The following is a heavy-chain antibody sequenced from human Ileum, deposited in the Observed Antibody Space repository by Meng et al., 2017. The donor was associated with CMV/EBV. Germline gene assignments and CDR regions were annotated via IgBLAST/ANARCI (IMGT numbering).Heavy chain of an antibody. CDR3: ARRDFIDWFDP. CDR2: INHSGST. CDR1: GGFFSGYY. J-gene: IGHJ5*02. D-gene: IGHD3-9*01. Sequence: TCAVYGGFFSGYYWSWIRQPPGKGLEWIGEINHSGSTNCNPSLKSRVTISVDTSKNQFSLKLSSVTAADTAVYYCARRDFIDWFDPWGQGTLVTVSS. V-gene: IGHV4-34*01.